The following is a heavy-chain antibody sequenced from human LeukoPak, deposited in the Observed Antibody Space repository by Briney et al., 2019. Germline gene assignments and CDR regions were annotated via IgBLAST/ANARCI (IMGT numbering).Heavy chain of an antibody. CDR2: ISGGGGGST. J-gene: IGHJ4*02. Sequence: GGSLRLSCAASGFTFTSYSMNWVRQAPGKGLEWVSTISGGGGGSTYYADSVKGRFTISRDNSKNTLYLQVNSLRAEDTAVYYCAKGGKWDVTPFDYWGQGTLVTVSS. V-gene: IGHV3-23*01. CDR1: GFTFTSYS. CDR3: AKGGKWDVTPFDY. D-gene: IGHD1-26*01.